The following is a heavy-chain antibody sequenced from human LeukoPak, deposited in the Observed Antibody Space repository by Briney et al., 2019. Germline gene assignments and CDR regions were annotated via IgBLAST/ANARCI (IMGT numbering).Heavy chain of an antibody. CDR1: GFTFSSYW. CDR2: IKQDGSEA. CDR3: ATRYCTIPACRASSYHYMDN. J-gene: IGHJ6*03. V-gene: IGHV3-7*01. D-gene: IGHD2-8*01. Sequence: PGGSLRLSCAASGFTFSSYWMTWVRQAPGKGLEWVANIKQDGSEAYYVDSVKGRFIVSRDNAKNSLYLQLNSLGAEDTAVYYCATRYCTIPACRASSYHYMDNWGKGTTVTVSS.